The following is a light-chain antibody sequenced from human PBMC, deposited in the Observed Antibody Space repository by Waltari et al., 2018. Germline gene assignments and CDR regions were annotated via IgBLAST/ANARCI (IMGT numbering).Light chain of an antibody. CDR1: SSDVGTYNL. J-gene: IGLJ1*01. CDR3: CSYNDGPYV. Sequence: QSALTQPASVSGSPGQSITISCTGTSSDVGTYNLVSWYQQHPGKAPKRIVYEVTKRPSWVSSRLSASRSGNTASLTISGLQAEDEADYYCCSYNDGPYVFGTGTKVTVL. V-gene: IGLV2-23*02. CDR2: EVT.